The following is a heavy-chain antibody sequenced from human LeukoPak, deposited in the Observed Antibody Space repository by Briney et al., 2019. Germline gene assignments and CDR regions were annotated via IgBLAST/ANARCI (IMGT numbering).Heavy chain of an antibody. Sequence: GGSLRLSCAASGFTFSAYSMNWGRQTPGKGLECVSSISDRSTYIYYADSVKGRFTISRDNAKNTVFLQMNSMRVEDTAVYYCARGGFSHGFDLWGQGTRVTVSS. D-gene: IGHD2/OR15-2a*01. CDR2: ISDRSTYI. V-gene: IGHV3-21*01. CDR3: ARGGFSHGFDL. J-gene: IGHJ4*02. CDR1: GFTFSAYS.